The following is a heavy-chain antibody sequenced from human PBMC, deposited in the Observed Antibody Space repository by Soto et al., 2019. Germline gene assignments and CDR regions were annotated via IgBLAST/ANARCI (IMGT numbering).Heavy chain of an antibody. CDR1: SGSLTNSSYY. CDR3: VRQWSTALPNAHFDY. D-gene: IGHD2-2*01. J-gene: IGHJ4*02. CDR2: VQDRGRS. Sequence: SETLSLTCSVSSGSLTNSSYYWDWIRHSPGNGLEWIASVQDRGRSYSKSSAKTRGTITVDTSKSQFSLNLNSVTASDTAVDFCVRQWSTALPNAHFDYWREGALLTVSS. V-gene: IGHV4-39*01.